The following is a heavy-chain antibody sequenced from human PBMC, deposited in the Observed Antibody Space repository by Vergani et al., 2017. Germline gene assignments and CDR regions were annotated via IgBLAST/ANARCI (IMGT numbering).Heavy chain of an antibody. CDR1: GFIFSSHA. CDR3: AKAGSVTSGTLQYNFYMDV. J-gene: IGHJ6*03. D-gene: IGHD3-10*01. CDR2: ISNDGSKK. V-gene: IGHV3-30*18. Sequence: QVQLAESGGGRVQPGRSLRLSCAASGFIFSSHAIHWVRQAPGQGLEWVAVISNDGSKKYYADSVKGRFTISRDNSKNTLDLQMNSLRTQDTAVYYCAKAGSVTSGTLQYNFYMDVWGKGTTVTVS.